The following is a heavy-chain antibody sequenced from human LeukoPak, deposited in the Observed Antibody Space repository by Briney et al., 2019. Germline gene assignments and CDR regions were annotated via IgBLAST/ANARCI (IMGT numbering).Heavy chain of an antibody. CDR2: IWYDGSNK. CDR1: GFTFSSYG. Sequence: GRSLRLSCAASGFTFSSYGMHWVRQAPGKGLEWVAVIWYDGSNKYYADSVKGRFTISRDNSKNTLYLQMNSLRAEDTAVYYCAKGPKLGDGFHCDYWGQGTLATVSS. CDR3: AKGPKLGDGFHCDY. D-gene: IGHD5-24*01. V-gene: IGHV3-33*06. J-gene: IGHJ4*02.